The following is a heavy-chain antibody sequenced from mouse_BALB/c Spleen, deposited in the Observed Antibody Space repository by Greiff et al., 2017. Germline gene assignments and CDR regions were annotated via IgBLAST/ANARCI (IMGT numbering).Heavy chain of an antibody. V-gene: IGHV1-5*01. CDR2: IYPGNSDT. CDR1: GYSFTSYW. D-gene: IGHD2-3*01. J-gene: IGHJ3*01. CDR3: TRDDGYPWFAY. Sequence: EVKLVESGTVLARPGASVKMSCKASGYSFTSYWMHWVKQRPGQGLEWIGAIYPGNSDTSYNQKFKGKAKLTAVTSASTAYMELSSLTNEDSAVYYCTRDDGYPWFAYWGQGTLVTVSA.